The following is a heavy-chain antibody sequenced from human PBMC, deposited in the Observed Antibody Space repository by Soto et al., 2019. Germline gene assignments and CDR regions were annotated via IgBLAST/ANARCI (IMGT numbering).Heavy chain of an antibody. J-gene: IGHJ6*03. V-gene: IGHV1-18*01. CDR2: ISAYNGNT. D-gene: IGHD3-10*01. Sequence: ASVKVSCKASGYTFTSFGISWVRQAPGQGLEWMGWISAYNGNTDYAQKLQGRVTMTTDTSTNTAYMELRSLRSDETAVYYCVRVSTNTYYYYMDVWGKGTTVTVSS. CDR3: VRVSTNTYYYYMDV. CDR1: GYTFTSFG.